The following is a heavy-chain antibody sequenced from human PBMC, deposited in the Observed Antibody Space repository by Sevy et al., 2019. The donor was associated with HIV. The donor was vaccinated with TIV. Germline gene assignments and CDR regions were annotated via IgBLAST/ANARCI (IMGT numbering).Heavy chain of an antibody. V-gene: IGHV3-30*18. Sequence: GGSLRLSCAASGFTFSSYGMRWVRQAPGKGLEWVAVISYDGSNKYYADSVKGRFTISRDNSKNTLYLQMNSLRAEDTAVYYCAKIPRGDYSSSWQPFDYWGQGTLVTVSS. J-gene: IGHJ4*02. CDR3: AKIPRGDYSSSWQPFDY. CDR1: GFTFSSYG. D-gene: IGHD6-13*01. CDR2: ISYDGSNK.